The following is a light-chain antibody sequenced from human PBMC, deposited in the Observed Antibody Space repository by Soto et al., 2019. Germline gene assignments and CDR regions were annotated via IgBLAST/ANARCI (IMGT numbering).Light chain of an antibody. CDR1: QGISSY. J-gene: IGKJ4*01. Sequence: ALRMTQSPSSFSASTGDRVTITCRASQGISSYLAWYQQKPGKAPKLLIYAASTLQSGVPSRFSGSGSGTDFTLTISCLQSEDFATYYCQQYHSYPPLTFGGGTKVEIK. V-gene: IGKV1-8*01. CDR3: QQYHSYPPLT. CDR2: AAS.